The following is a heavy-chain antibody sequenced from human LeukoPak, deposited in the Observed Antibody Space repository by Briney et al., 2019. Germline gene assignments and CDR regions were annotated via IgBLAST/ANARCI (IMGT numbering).Heavy chain of an antibody. CDR3: AKGRYYYDNSDAFEI. CDR2: ISGSGSST. CDR1: GFTFSSYA. J-gene: IGHJ3*02. V-gene: IGHV3-23*01. Sequence: GGSLRLSCAASGFTFSSYAMNWVRQAPGKALEWVSTISGSGSSTYYADSVKGRFTISRDNSKNTLYLQMNSLRAEDTAVYHCAKGRYYYDNSDAFEIWGQGTMVTVSS. D-gene: IGHD3-22*01.